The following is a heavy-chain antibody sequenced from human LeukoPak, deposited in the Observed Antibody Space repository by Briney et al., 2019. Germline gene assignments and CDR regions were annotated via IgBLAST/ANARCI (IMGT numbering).Heavy chain of an antibody. J-gene: IGHJ5*02. CDR2: ISYDGSNK. V-gene: IGHV3-30-3*01. CDR1: GFTFSSYA. Sequence: GGSLRLSCAASGFTFSSYAMHWVRQAPGKGLEWVAVISYDGSNKYYADSVKGRFTISRDDSKNTLYLQMNSLRAEDTAVYYCAKDRPSLIVVVPAAIVGSPTWGQGTLVTVSS. D-gene: IGHD2-2*02. CDR3: AKDRPSLIVVVPAAIVGSPT.